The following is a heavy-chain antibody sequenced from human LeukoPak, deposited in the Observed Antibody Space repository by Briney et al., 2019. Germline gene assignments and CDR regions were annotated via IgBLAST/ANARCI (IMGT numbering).Heavy chain of an antibody. V-gene: IGHV3-23*01. CDR1: RFTFSNYA. D-gene: IGHD3-22*01. J-gene: IGHJ4*02. CDR2: ISGSGGST. CDR3: AKSAYYDSSGFYREYYFDY. Sequence: AGGSLRLSCAASRFTFSNYAMSWVRQAPGKGLEWVSTISGSGGSTYYADSVKGRFTISRDNSKNTLHLQMNSLRAEDTAVYYCAKSAYYDSSGFYREYYFDYWGQGTLVTVPS.